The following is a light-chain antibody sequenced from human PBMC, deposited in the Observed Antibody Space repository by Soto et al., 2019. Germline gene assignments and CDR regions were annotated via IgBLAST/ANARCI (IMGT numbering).Light chain of an antibody. CDR1: SSDVGAYNF. CDR3: SSYAGSRTCV. Sequence: QSAMTQPASLSGSPGQSITISCTGTSSDVGAYNFVSWYQQHPGKAPQLMIYEASKRPSGVSNRFSGSKSGNTASLTISGLHAEDETDYYCSSYAGSRTCVFGGGTKLTVL. CDR2: EAS. V-gene: IGLV2-23*01. J-gene: IGLJ3*02.